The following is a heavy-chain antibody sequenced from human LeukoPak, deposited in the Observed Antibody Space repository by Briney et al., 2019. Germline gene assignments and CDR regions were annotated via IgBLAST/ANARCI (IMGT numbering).Heavy chain of an antibody. J-gene: IGHJ4*02. CDR1: GYSLTSGFH. CDR2: IYHNGSS. CDR3: ATMTSTYSSTWVFDY. V-gene: IGHV4-38-2*02. Sequence: SETLSLTCTVSGYSLTSGFHWGWIRQPPGKGLEWIANIYHNGSSYSNPPLKSRVTISIGTSKNQFSLKLNSVTAADTALYYCATMTSTYSSTWVFDYWGQGTLVTVSS. D-gene: IGHD6-13*01.